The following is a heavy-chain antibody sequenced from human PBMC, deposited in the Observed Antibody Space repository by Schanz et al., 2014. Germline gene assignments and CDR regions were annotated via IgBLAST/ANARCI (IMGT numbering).Heavy chain of an antibody. CDR2: IPWNGAAI. CDR3: VSSGSYSSYAF. J-gene: IGHJ4*02. Sequence: EVQLLESGGGLVQPGGSLRLSCAASGFTFRGYAMHWVRQAPGKGLEWVSNIPWNGAAIGYAGSVRGRFTISRDNAKNSLYLQMNSLRAEDTAVYHCVSSGSYSSYAFWGQGTLVTVSS. CDR1: GFTFRGYA. V-gene: IGHV3-9*01. D-gene: IGHD3-10*01.